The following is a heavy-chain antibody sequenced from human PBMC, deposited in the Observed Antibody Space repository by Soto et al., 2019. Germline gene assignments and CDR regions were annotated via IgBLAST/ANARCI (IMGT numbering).Heavy chain of an antibody. D-gene: IGHD2-2*01. Sequence: SETLSLTCTVSGGSISSGGYYWSWIRQHPGKGLEWIGYIYYSGSTYYNPSLKSRVTISVDTSKNQFSLKLSSVTAADTAVYYCARGGEVPAATFYYYYGMDVWGQGTTVTVS. CDR3: ARGGEVPAATFYYYYGMDV. V-gene: IGHV4-31*03. J-gene: IGHJ6*02. CDR1: GGSISSGGYY. CDR2: IYYSGST.